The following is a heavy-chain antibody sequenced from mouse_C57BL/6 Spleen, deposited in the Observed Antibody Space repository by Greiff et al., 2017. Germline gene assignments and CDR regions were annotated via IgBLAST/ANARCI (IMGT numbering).Heavy chain of an antibody. Sequence: EVKLEESGPGLVKPSQSLSLTCSVTGYSITSGYYWNWIRQFPGNKLEWMGYISYDGSNNSNPSLKNRISITRDTSKNQFFLKLNSVTTEDTATYYCARAGYFDVWGTGTTVTVSS. J-gene: IGHJ1*03. V-gene: IGHV3-6*01. CDR2: ISYDGSN. CDR1: GYSITSGYY. CDR3: ARAGYFDV.